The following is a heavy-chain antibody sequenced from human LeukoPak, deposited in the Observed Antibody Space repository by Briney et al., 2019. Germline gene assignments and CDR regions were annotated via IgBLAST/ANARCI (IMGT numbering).Heavy chain of an antibody. CDR1: GGYFSGYY. CDR2: INHSGST. CDR3: ARGLNKYCSGGSCYSGS. J-gene: IGHJ4*02. Sequence: SETLSLTCAVYGGYFSGYYWSWIRQPPGKGLEWIREINHSGSTNYNPSLKSRVTISVDTSNNQFSLKLSSVTAADTAVYYCARGLNKYCSGGSCYSGSWGQGTLVTVSS. V-gene: IGHV4-34*01. D-gene: IGHD2-15*01.